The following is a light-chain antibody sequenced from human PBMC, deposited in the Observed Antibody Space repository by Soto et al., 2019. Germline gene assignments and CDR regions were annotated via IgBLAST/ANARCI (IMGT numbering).Light chain of an antibody. CDR3: QQYYSIPPT. CDR2: WAS. Sequence: DIVMSQSPDSLAVSLGERATINCKSSQSLLYSSNNKNYLTWYQHKPGQPPKLLIYWASTRESGITDRFSGSGSGTDFTLTIMSLQAEDVAVYYCQQYYSIPPTFGGGTKVEIK. CDR1: QSLLYSSNNKNY. J-gene: IGKJ4*02. V-gene: IGKV4-1*01.